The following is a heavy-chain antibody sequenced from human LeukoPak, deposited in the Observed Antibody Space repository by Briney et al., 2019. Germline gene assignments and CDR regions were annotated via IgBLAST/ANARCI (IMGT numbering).Heavy chain of an antibody. CDR2: IIPIFGTA. V-gene: IGHV1-69*01. J-gene: IGHJ6*03. Sequence: ASVKVSCKASGGTFSSYAISWVRQAPGQGLEWMGGIIPIFGTANYAQKFQGRVTITADESTSTAYMELSGLRSEDTAVYYCARTYYDFWRSRRGNYYYMDVWGKGTTVTVSS. CDR3: ARTYYDFWRSRRGNYYYMDV. D-gene: IGHD3-3*01. CDR1: GGTFSSYA.